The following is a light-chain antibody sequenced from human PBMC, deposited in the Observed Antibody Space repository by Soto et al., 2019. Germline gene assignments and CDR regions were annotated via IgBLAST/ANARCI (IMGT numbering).Light chain of an antibody. CDR2: DVS. J-gene: IGLJ1*01. CDR3: CSYAGRYTYV. CDR1: SSDVGGYNY. Sequence: QSVLTQPRSVSGSPGQSVTISCTGTSSDVGGYNYVSWYQPHPGKAPKLMIYDVSKRPSGVPDRFSGSKSGNTASLTISGLQAEDEADYYCCSYAGRYTYVFGTGPKVTVL. V-gene: IGLV2-11*01.